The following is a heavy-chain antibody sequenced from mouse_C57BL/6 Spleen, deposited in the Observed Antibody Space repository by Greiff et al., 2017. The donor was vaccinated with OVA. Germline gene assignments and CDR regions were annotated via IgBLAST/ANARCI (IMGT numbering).Heavy chain of an antibody. D-gene: IGHD1-1*01. J-gene: IGHJ4*01. CDR2: IYPGDGDT. Sequence: QVQLKQSGPELVKPGASVKISCKASGYAFSSSWMNWVKQRPGKGLEWIGRIYPGDGDTNYNGKFKGKATLTADKSSSTAYMQLSSLTSEDSAVYFCASPRSRDYYAMDYWGQGTSVTVSS. V-gene: IGHV1-82*01. CDR1: GYAFSSSW. CDR3: ASPRSRDYYAMDY.